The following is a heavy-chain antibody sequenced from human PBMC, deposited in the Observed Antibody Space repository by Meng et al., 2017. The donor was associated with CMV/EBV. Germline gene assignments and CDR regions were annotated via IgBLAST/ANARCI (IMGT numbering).Heavy chain of an antibody. J-gene: IGHJ3*02. D-gene: IGHD2-21*01. Sequence: GESLKISYAASGFTFSGSAMHWVRQASGKGLEWVGRIRSKANSYATAYAASVKGRFTISRDDSKNTAYLQMNSLKTEDTAVYYCTRHQFAYCGGDCSGDDAFDIWGQGTMVTVSS. CDR3: TRHQFAYCGGDCSGDDAFDI. CDR1: GFTFSGSA. V-gene: IGHV3-73*01. CDR2: IRSKANSYAT.